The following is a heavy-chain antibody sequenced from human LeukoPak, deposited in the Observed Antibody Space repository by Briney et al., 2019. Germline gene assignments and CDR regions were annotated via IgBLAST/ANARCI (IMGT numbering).Heavy chain of an antibody. Sequence: SETLSLTGTVSGVSISSYYWSWIRQPPGKGLEWIGYIHCSGSTNYNPSLTSRVTISVDTSKNQFSLKRSSVTAADTAVYYCARGPAADLDYWGQGTLVTVSS. CDR3: ARGPAADLDY. J-gene: IGHJ4*02. CDR2: IHCSGST. V-gene: IGHV4-59*01. CDR1: GVSISSYY. D-gene: IGHD6-13*01.